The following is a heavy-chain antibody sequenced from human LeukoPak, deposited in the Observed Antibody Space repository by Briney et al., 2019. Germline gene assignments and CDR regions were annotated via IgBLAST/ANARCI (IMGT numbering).Heavy chain of an antibody. CDR2: ISSNGGST. V-gene: IGHV3-64*01. J-gene: IGHJ4*02. D-gene: IGHD6-19*01. Sequence: GGSLRLSCAASGFTFSDYGMHWVRQATGKGLEYVSTISSNGGSTYYANSVKGRFTVSRDNSKNTLYLQMGSLRAEDMAVYYCARDSSSRPFDYWGQGTLVTLSS. CDR3: ARDSSSRPFDY. CDR1: GFTFSDYG.